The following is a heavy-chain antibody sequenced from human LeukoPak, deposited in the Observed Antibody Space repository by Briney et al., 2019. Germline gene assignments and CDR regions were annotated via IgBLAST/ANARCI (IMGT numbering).Heavy chain of an antibody. CDR2: IYISGST. J-gene: IGHJ6*03. Sequence: SETLSLTCTVSGGSISSYYWSWIRQPAGKGLEWIGRIYISGSTNYNPSLKSRVTMSVDTSKNQFSLKLSSVTAADTAVYYCARHGPYYYDSSGYINRIHYYYYYMDVWGKGTTVTISS. V-gene: IGHV4-4*07. D-gene: IGHD3-22*01. CDR1: GGSISSYY. CDR3: ARHGPYYYDSSGYINRIHYYYYYMDV.